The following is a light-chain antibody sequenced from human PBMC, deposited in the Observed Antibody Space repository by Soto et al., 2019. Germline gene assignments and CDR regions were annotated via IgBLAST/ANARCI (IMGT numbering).Light chain of an antibody. Sequence: EIVLTQSPGTLSLSPGERATLSCRASQSVSSSYLAWYQQKPGQAPRLLIYGASSRATGIPDRFSGSGSGPDFTLTIRRLEPEDFVVYYCQQYGSSPLFPFGTGTKVNI. J-gene: IGKJ3*01. CDR2: GAS. CDR3: QQYGSSPLFP. V-gene: IGKV3-20*01. CDR1: QSVSSSY.